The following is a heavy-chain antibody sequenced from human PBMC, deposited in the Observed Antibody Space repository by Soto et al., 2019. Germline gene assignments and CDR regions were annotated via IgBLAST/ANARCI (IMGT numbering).Heavy chain of an antibody. Sequence: EVQLVESGGGLVQPGGSLRLSCAASGFTFSSYDMHWVRQATGKGLEWVSAIGTAGETYYSGSVKGRFTISRENTKSSLHLKMNSLRAGDTAVYYCARSTTLTTSDDAFDIWGQGTMVTVSS. J-gene: IGHJ3*02. CDR2: IGTAGET. CDR3: ARSTTLTTSDDAFDI. V-gene: IGHV3-13*01. CDR1: GFTFSSYD. D-gene: IGHD4-17*01.